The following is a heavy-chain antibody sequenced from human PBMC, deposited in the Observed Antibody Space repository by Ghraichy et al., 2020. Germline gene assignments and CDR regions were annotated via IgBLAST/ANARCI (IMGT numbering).Heavy chain of an antibody. J-gene: IGHJ4*02. D-gene: IGHD3-10*01. CDR3: ARERTYHYGSGTPFDY. Sequence: ASVKVSCKASGFAFSDYSFSWVRQAPGQGLEWLGWISAYSGDTKYSQKIQDRLALTTDTSTSTAYMELRNLTSDDTAVYYCARERTYHYGSGTPFDYWGQGTLVSVX. CDR1: GFAFSDYS. CDR2: ISAYSGDT. V-gene: IGHV1-18*04.